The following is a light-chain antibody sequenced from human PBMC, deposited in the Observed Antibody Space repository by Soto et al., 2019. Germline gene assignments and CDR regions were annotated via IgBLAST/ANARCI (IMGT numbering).Light chain of an antibody. Sequence: QSVLTQPVSVSGSPGQSITISCTGTSSDVDGYNYVARYVHHPGKATKLIIYDVSNRPSGVSKRVSGFNSGNTASLTISGVQAEDDADYYCCSYPTRSKYVVGTGTKLTVL. CDR2: DVS. CDR1: SSDVDGYNY. V-gene: IGLV2-14*03. J-gene: IGLJ1*01. CDR3: CSYPTRSKYV.